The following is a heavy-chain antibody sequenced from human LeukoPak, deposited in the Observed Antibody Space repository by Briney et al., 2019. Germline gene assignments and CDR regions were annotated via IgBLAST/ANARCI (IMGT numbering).Heavy chain of an antibody. V-gene: IGHV5-51*01. CDR2: IYPDDSDT. CDR1: GYDFTNYW. J-gene: IGHJ4*02. D-gene: IGHD6-19*01. Sequence: GEALKTSCQASGYDFTNYWIGWGRQMPEKRLEWMAIIYPDDSDTKYNPSFQGQVTISSDKSISTAYLQWSSLKASDTAIYYCVRQADSSGWYYFDYWGPGTRVTVTS. CDR3: VRQADSSGWYYFDY.